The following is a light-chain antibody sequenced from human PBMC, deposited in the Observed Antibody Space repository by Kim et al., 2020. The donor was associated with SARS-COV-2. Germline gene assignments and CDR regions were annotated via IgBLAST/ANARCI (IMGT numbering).Light chain of an antibody. J-gene: IGLJ2*01. Sequence: ALGQTVKITGQGDSHRTYYANWDQQKPGQAPVVVSYGKNNRHSGIPDRFSGSNSGSTASLTLTGAQAEDEADYYCNSRDSSTNHLVFGGGTQLTVL. V-gene: IGLV3-19*01. CDR3: NSRDSSTNHLV. CDR1: SHRTYY. CDR2: GKN.